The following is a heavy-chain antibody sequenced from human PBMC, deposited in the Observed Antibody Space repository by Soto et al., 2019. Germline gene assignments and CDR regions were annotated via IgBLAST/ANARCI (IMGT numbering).Heavy chain of an antibody. Sequence: QVHLQQWGAGLLKPSETLSLTCAVYGESFIGYYWTWIRQSPGKGLEWIGEINHGGSTNYNPSLKSRVTISIDTSKNQFSLKLTSVTAADTSVYYCARTHIVTTNWSDPWGQGTLVTVSS. CDR1: GESFIGYY. D-gene: IGHD5-12*01. J-gene: IGHJ5*02. V-gene: IGHV4-34*01. CDR3: ARTHIVTTNWSDP. CDR2: INHGGST.